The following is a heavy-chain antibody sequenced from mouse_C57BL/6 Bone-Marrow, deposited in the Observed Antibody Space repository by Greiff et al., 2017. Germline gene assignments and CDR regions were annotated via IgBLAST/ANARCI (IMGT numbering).Heavy chain of an antibody. V-gene: IGHV5-6*01. Sequence: EVKLMESGGDLVKPGGSLKLSCAASGFTFSSYGMSWVRQTPDKRLEWVATISSGGSYTYYPDSVKGRFTISRDNAKNTLYLQMSSLKSEDTAMYYCARKDYYGSSAWFAYWGQGTLVTVSA. CDR3: ARKDYYGSSAWFAY. CDR1: GFTFSSYG. D-gene: IGHD1-1*01. CDR2: ISSGGSYT. J-gene: IGHJ3*01.